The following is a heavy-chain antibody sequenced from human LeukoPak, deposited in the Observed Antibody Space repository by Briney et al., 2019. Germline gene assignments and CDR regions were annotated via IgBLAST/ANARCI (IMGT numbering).Heavy chain of an antibody. Sequence: ASVTVSCKASGYTFTGSYIHWVRQAPGQGLEWMGWINPNSGGTNYAQKFQGRVTMTRDTSISTAYMELSRLRSDDTAVYYCARRVTGITVAGTVAWFDPWCQGTLVTVSS. J-gene: IGHJ5*02. CDR3: ARRVTGITVAGTVAWFDP. CDR2: INPNSGGT. D-gene: IGHD6-19*01. V-gene: IGHV1-2*02. CDR1: GYTFTGSY.